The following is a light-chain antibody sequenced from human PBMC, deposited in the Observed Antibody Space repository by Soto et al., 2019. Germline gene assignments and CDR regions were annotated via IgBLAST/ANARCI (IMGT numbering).Light chain of an antibody. CDR3: SSYTSSSALGV. CDR2: EVT. V-gene: IGLV2-14*01. J-gene: IGLJ3*02. CDR1: SSDIGIFNY. Sequence: QSALTQPASVSGSPGQAITISCTGTSSDIGIFNYVSWYQQHPGKAPKLIIYEVTNRPSGGYDRFSGSKSGSTASLNISGLQADDEADYYCSSYTSSSALGVFGGGTKVTVL.